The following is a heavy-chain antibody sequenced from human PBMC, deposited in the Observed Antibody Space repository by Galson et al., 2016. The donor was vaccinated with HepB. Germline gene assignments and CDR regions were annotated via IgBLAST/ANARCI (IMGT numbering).Heavy chain of an antibody. CDR1: GDSISSSGSF. CDR3: ARHTYRYSNAFDP. J-gene: IGHJ5*02. CDR2: IYFTGTT. V-gene: IGHV4-39*01. D-gene: IGHD4-11*01. Sequence: SETLSLTCSVSGDSISSSGSFWGWIRQPPGKGLEWIGTIYFTGTTYYIPSLKRRVTMSVDTSKNQFSLKLTSVTAADTAVYYCARHTYRYSNAFDPWGQGTLVTVSS.